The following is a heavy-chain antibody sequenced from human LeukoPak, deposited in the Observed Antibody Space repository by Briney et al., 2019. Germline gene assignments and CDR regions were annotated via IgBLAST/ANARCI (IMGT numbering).Heavy chain of an antibody. CDR3: ARNSGSYHVVDY. J-gene: IGHJ4*02. CDR2: ISAYNGNT. D-gene: IGHD1-26*01. CDR1: GYTITSYG. Sequence: GASVKVSCKASGYTITSYGITWVRQAPGQGLEWMGWISAYNGNTNYAQKFQGRVTMTTDTSTSTAYMELRSLRSDDTAVYYCARNSGSYHVVDYWGQGTLVTVSS. V-gene: IGHV1-18*01.